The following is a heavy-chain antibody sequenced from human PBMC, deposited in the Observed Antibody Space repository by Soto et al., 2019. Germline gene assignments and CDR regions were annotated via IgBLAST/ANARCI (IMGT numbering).Heavy chain of an antibody. CDR3: ARDKSGYSYYYFDY. D-gene: IGHD5-18*01. Sequence: QVQLQESGPGLVKPSQTLSLTCTVSGGSISSGGYYWSWIRQHPGKGLEWIGYIYYSGSTYYNPSLKSRVTRSVDTSKNQFSLKLSSVTAADTAVYYCARDKSGYSYYYFDYWGQGTLVTVSS. CDR2: IYYSGST. CDR1: GGSISSGGYY. V-gene: IGHV4-31*03. J-gene: IGHJ4*02.